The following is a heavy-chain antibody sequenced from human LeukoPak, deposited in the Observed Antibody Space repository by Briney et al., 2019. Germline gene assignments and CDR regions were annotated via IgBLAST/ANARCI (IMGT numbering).Heavy chain of an antibody. J-gene: IGHJ5*02. CDR3: AKLEMATPYNWFDP. CDR2: ISGSGGST. D-gene: IGHD5-24*01. V-gene: IGHV3-23*01. CDR1: GFTFSSYA. Sequence: GGSLRLSCSASGFTFSSYAMSWVRQAPGKGLEWVSAISGSGGSTYYADSVKGRFTISRDNSKNTLYLQMNSLRAEDTAVYYCAKLEMATPYNWFDPWGQGTLVTVSS.